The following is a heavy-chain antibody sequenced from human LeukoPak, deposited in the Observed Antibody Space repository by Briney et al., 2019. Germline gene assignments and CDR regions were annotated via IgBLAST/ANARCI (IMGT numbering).Heavy chain of an antibody. CDR2: INHSGST. D-gene: IGHD2-15*01. V-gene: IGHV4-39*07. CDR1: GGSISSSSYY. Sequence: SETLSLTCTVSGGSISSSSYYWSWIRQPPGKGLEWIGEINHSGSTNYNPSLKSRVTISVDTSKNQFSLKLSSVTAADTAVYYCARLLLPGTLRRVYYYYYMDVWGKGTTVTVSS. CDR3: ARLLLPGTLRRVYYYYYMDV. J-gene: IGHJ6*03.